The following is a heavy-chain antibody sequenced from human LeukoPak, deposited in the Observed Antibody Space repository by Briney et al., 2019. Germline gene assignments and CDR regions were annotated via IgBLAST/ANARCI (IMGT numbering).Heavy chain of an antibody. D-gene: IGHD3-10*01. CDR2: IIPIFGTA. J-gene: IGHJ6*03. CDR3: ARSGFDYYGSGSYYNDYYYYYMDV. Sequence: SVKVSCKASGGTFSSYAISWVRRAPGQGLEWMGGIIPIFGTANYAQKFQGRVTITTDESTSTAYMELSSLRSEDTAVYYCARSGFDYYGSGSYYNDYYYYYMDVWGEGTTVTVSS. V-gene: IGHV1-69*05. CDR1: GGTFSSYA.